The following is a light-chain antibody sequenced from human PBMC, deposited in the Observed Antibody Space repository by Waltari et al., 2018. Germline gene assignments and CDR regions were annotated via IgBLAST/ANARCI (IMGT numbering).Light chain of an antibody. V-gene: IGLV1-44*01. CDR2: NNN. CDR1: SSNVGSHT. CDR3: GAWDDSLRGYV. J-gene: IGLJ1*01. Sequence: QSMLTQPPSASGTPGPRVTISCSGSSSNVGSHTVNWFQQCPGTAPRLLIYNNNRRPSGVPDRFSASLSGTSASLAISGLQSEDEADYYCGAWDDSLRGYVFGTGTMVTVL.